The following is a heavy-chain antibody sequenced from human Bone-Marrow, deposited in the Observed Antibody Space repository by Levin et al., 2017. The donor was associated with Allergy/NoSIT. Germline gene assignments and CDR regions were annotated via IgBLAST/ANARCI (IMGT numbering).Heavy chain of an antibody. D-gene: IGHD2-2*02. Sequence: PGGSLRLSCTASGFVFHAYWMTWVRQAPGKGLEWVANIKYDGTEIYYVDSVKGRFTVSRDNATNSVNLQMTNLRVEDTAVYYCARSIQGDYWGRGTLVTVSS. CDR2: IKYDGTEI. CDR3: ARSIQGDY. V-gene: IGHV3-7*01. J-gene: IGHJ4*02. CDR1: GFVFHAYW.